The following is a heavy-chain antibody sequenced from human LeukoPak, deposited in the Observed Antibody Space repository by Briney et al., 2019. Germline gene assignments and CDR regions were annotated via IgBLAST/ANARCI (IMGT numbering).Heavy chain of an antibody. J-gene: IGHJ6*04. CDR3: AELGITMIGGV. Sequence: GGSLRLSCAASGFTFSDYAMRWVRQAPGKGLEWVSYISSSGSTIYYADSVKGRFTISRDNAKNSRYLQMNSLRAEDTAVYYCAELGITMIGGVWGKGTTVTISS. CDR1: GFTFSDYA. V-gene: IGHV3-48*03. D-gene: IGHD3-10*02. CDR2: ISSSGSTI.